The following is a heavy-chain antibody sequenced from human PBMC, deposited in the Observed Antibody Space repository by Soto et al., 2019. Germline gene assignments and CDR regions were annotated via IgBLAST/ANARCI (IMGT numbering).Heavy chain of an antibody. CDR2: LYYSGST. J-gene: IGHJ6*02. Sequence: QVQLQESGPGLVKPSETLSLTCTVSGGSVSSGSYYWSWIRQPPGKGLEWIGYLYYSGSTNYNPSLKRRVTISVDTSKNQFSLKLSSVTAADTAVYYCARGIEGWYQGRYYYGMDVWGQGTTVTVSS. CDR1: GGSVSSGSYY. CDR3: ARGIEGWYQGRYYYGMDV. D-gene: IGHD6-19*01. V-gene: IGHV4-61*01.